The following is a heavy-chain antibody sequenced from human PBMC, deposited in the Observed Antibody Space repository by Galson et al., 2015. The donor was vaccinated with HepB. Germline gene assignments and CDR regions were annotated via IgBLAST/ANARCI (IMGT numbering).Heavy chain of an antibody. CDR1: GFTFSSYA. J-gene: IGHJ4*02. CDR2: ISYDGSNK. V-gene: IGHV3-30-3*01. Sequence: SLRLSCAASGFTFSSYAMHWVRQAPGKGLEWVAVISYDGSNKYYADSVKGRFTISRDNSKNTLYLQMNSLRAEDTAVYYCAREGGYIVVVTPDTFPNFDYWGQGTLVTVSS. D-gene: IGHD2-21*02. CDR3: AREGGYIVVVTPDTFPNFDY.